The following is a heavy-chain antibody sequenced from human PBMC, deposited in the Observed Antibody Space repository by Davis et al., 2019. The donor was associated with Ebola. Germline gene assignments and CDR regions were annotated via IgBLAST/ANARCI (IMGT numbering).Heavy chain of an antibody. CDR3: AREGVILSYDSSGAPHGD. V-gene: IGHV1-46*01. D-gene: IGHD3-22*01. CDR1: GYTFTSYY. Sequence: ASVKVSCKASGYTFTSYYMHWVRQAPGQGLEWMGIINPSGGSTSYAQKFQGRVTMTRDTSTSTVYMELSSLRSEDTAVYYCAREGVILSYDSSGAPHGDWGQGTLVTVSS. J-gene: IGHJ4*02. CDR2: INPSGGST.